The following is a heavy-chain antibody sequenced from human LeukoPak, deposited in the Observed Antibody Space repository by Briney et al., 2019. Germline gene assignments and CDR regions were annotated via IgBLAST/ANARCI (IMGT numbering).Heavy chain of an antibody. CDR2: INAGNGNT. D-gene: IGHD3-22*01. V-gene: IGHV1-3*03. Sequence: GASVKVPCKASGYTFTSYAMHWVRQAPGQRLEWMGWINAGNGNTKYSQEFQGRVTITRDTSASTAYMELSSLRSEDMAVYYCARSSYYYDSSGYYGPYYFDYWGQGTLVTVSS. CDR3: ARSSYYYDSSGYYGPYYFDY. CDR1: GYTFTSYA. J-gene: IGHJ4*02.